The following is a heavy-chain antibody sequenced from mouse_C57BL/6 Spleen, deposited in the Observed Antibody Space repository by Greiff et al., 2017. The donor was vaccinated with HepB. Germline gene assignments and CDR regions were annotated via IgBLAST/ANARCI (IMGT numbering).Heavy chain of an antibody. Sequence: VQLQQSGAELARPGASVKLSCKASGYTFTSYGISWVKQRTGQGLEWIGEIYPRSGNTYYNEKFKGKATLTADKSSSTAYMELRSLTSEDSAVYFCARRVPWFAYWGQGTLGTVSA. CDR1: GYTFTSYG. V-gene: IGHV1-81*01. CDR2: IYPRSGNT. CDR3: ARRVPWFAY. J-gene: IGHJ3*01.